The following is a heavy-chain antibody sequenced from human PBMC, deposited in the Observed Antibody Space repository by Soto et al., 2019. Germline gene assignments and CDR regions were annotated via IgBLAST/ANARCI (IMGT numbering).Heavy chain of an antibody. CDR3: TKSRRSVLMVYGFGGMDV. CDR1: GFSVSEYA. V-gene: IGHV3-23*01. D-gene: IGHD2-8*01. CDR2: ISGSGDGT. J-gene: IGHJ6*02. Sequence: TGGSLRLSCAASGFSVSEYAMRWVRQAPGEGLEWVSSISGSGDGTYYGDSVKGRFTLSRDTSQKTLYLQMNNLRGEDTAVYFCTKSRRSVLMVYGFGGMDVWGRGTTVTVSS.